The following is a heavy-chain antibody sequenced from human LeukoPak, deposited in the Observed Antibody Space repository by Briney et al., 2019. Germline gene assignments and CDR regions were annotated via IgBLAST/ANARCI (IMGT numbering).Heavy chain of an antibody. CDR1: GFTFRSYE. CDR3: TRDRPSGNITMIRGVTLDY. Sequence: GGSLRLSCAASGFTFRSYEMNGVRQAPGMGLEGISYISSSGIAIYYADSVKGRFSISRDNAKNSLFLHMNSLRAEDTAVYYCTRDRPSGNITMIRGVTLDYWGQGTTVTVSS. J-gene: IGHJ6*02. D-gene: IGHD3-10*01. V-gene: IGHV3-48*03. CDR2: ISSSGIAI.